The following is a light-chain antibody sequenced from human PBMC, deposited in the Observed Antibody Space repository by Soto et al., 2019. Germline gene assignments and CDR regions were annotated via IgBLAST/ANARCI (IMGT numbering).Light chain of an antibody. CDR2: AAT. CDR1: QSTSTY. CDR3: QQSYTTLMWT. V-gene: IGKV1-39*01. J-gene: IGKJ1*01. Sequence: DIQMTQSPSSLSASVGDRVTITCRASQSTSTYLNWYQQKPGKAPRLLIFAATRLQRGVPSRFTGSGSGTDFTLTINSLQPEDFASYYCQQSYTTLMWTFGQGTKVDIK.